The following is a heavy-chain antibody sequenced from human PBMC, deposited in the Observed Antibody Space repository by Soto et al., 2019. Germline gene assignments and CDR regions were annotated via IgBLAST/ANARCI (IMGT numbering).Heavy chain of an antibody. CDR2: ICSGGST. CDR1: GASISSYGYC. Sequence: SATLSLTCSVSGASISSYGYCWSWIRQHPGKGLEWIGYICSGGSTYYNPSLKSRVTISVATSNDRFSLNVNSVTAADTAVYYCARVWLRGLYSDHDAGFDPWGQGTLVTVSS. D-gene: IGHD3-16*01. CDR3: ARVWLRGLYSDHDAGFDP. V-gene: IGHV4-31*03. J-gene: IGHJ5*02.